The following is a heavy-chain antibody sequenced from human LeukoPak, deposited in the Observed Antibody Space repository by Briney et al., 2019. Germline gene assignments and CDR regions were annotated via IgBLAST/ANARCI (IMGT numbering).Heavy chain of an antibody. J-gene: IGHJ2*01. Sequence: GGSPRLSCAASGFTVSSYYMSWVRQVPGKGLEWLSVIYSGGSTYYADSVKGRFTISRDNSKNTLYLQMNSLRAEDTAVYYCARDLRLYWYFDLWGRGTLVTVSS. CDR1: GFTVSSYY. CDR3: ARDLRLYWYFDL. V-gene: IGHV3-66*01. CDR2: IYSGGST.